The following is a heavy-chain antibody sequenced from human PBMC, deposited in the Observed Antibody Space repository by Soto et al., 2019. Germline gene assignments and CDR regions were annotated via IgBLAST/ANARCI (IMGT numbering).Heavy chain of an antibody. Sequence: SVKVSCKASGGTFSSYAISWVRQAPGQGLEWMGGIIPIFGTANYAQKFQGRVTITADESTSTAYMELSSLRSEDTAVYYCAREGVDIVATINWFDPWGQGTLVTVSS. CDR1: GGTFSSYA. J-gene: IGHJ5*02. CDR2: IIPIFGTA. V-gene: IGHV1-69*13. D-gene: IGHD5-12*01. CDR3: AREGVDIVATINWFDP.